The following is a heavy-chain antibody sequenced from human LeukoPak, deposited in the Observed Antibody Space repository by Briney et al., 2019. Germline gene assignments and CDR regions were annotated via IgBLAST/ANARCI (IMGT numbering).Heavy chain of an antibody. CDR1: GYTFTYYY. J-gene: IGHJ4*02. CDR3: ARESGIGKDFDH. V-gene: IGHV1-46*01. Sequence: GASVNVSCKASGYTFTYYYMHWVRQAPGQGLEWMGMINPSSGSTSYAQKFQGRVTMTRGTSTSTVYMELSSLRSEDTALYYCARESGIGKDFDHWGQGTLVTVCS. D-gene: IGHD1-1*01. CDR2: INPSSGST.